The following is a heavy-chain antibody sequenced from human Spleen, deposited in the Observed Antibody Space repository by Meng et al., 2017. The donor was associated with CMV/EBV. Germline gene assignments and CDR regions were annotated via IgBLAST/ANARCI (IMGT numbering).Heavy chain of an antibody. J-gene: IGHJ4*02. D-gene: IGHD2-2*01. Sequence: FNFSNYAMHWGRQASGKGLEWVAVIWDDGTKKWYADSVKGRFTISRDNFKDTLYLQFNNLGAEDKAVYHCARQAYFTSSRCYYPLFDSWGQGTLVTVSS. CDR1: FNFSNYA. CDR3: ARQAYFTSSRCYYPLFDS. V-gene: IGHV3-33*01. CDR2: IWDDGTKK.